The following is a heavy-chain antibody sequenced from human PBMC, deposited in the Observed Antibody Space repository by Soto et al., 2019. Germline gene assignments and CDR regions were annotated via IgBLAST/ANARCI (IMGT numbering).Heavy chain of an antibody. Sequence: EVQLLESGGGLVQPGGSLRLSCAASGFTFSSYAMSWVRQAPGKGLEWVSGVSGSGDYTFYADSVKGRLTISRDNSKNTLYLQLNSLRAEDTAVYYCAKDRYYDMLTGYNYYHYAMVVWGQGTTVTVSS. CDR2: VSGSGDYT. J-gene: IGHJ6*02. CDR3: AKDRYYDMLTGYNYYHYAMVV. CDR1: GFTFSSYA. V-gene: IGHV3-23*01. D-gene: IGHD3-9*01.